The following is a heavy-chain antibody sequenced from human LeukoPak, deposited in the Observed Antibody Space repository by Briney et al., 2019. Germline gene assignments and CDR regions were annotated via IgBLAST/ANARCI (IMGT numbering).Heavy chain of an antibody. V-gene: IGHV1-69*04. CDR3: ARESAIVGATDSFDY. D-gene: IGHD1-26*01. Sequence: ASVKVSCKASGGTFSSYAISWVRQAPGQGLEWMGRIIPILGIANYAQKFQGWVTMTRDTSISTAYMELSRLRSDDTAVYYCARESAIVGATDSFDYWGQGTLVTVSS. CDR2: IIPILGIA. CDR1: GGTFSSYA. J-gene: IGHJ4*02.